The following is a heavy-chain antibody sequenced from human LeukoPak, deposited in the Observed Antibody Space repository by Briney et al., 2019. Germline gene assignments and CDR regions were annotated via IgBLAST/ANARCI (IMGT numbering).Heavy chain of an antibody. CDR2: ISGSGAST. V-gene: IGHV3-23*01. CDR1: GFNFNIYG. Sequence: GGSLRLSCTASGFNFNIYGMNWVRQAPGKGLEWVSTISGSGASTYYADSVKGRFSISRDNSKNTLYLQMNSLRAEDTAVYYCASRYSSSCFDYWGQGTLVTVSS. CDR3: ASRYSSSCFDY. D-gene: IGHD6-13*01. J-gene: IGHJ4*02.